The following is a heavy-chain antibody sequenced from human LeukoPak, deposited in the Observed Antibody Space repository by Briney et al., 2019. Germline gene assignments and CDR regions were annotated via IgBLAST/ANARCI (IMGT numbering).Heavy chain of an antibody. J-gene: IGHJ3*02. CDR2: ISGSGGSA. V-gene: IGHV3-23*01. CDR3: AKDRTWVSGYDAFDI. CDR1: GFLFSSYA. Sequence: GGSLRLSCAASGFLFSSYAMSWVRQAPGKGLEWVSGISGSGGSADYADSVKGRFTISRDNSKNTLYLQMNSLRAEDTAVYYCAKDRTWVSGYDAFDIWGQGTMVTVSS. D-gene: IGHD5/OR15-5a*01.